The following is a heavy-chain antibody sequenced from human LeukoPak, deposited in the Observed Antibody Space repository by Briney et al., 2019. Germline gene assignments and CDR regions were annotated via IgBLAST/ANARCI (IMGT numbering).Heavy chain of an antibody. CDR2: IWYDGSNK. J-gene: IGHJ3*02. D-gene: IGHD6-19*01. CDR1: GFTFSSYG. CDR3: ARDRGSSGWYDAFDI. V-gene: IGHV3-33*01. Sequence: PGRSLRLSCAASGFTFSSYGMHWVRQAPGKGLEWVAVIWYDGSNKYYADSVKGRFTISRDNSKNTLYLQMNSLRAEDTAVYYCARDRGSSGWYDAFDIWSQGTMVTVSS.